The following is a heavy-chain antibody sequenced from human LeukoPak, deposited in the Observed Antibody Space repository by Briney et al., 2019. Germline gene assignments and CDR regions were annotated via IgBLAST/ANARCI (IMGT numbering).Heavy chain of an antibody. V-gene: IGHV3-9*01. CDR2: ISWNSGSI. Sequence: PGRSLRLSCAASGFTFDDYAMHWVRQAPGKGLEWVSGISWNSGSIGYADSVKGRFTISRDNAKNSLYLQMNSLRAEDTALYYCAKDSNPGYYYDSSGPDYWGQGTLVTVSS. CDR1: GFTFDDYA. J-gene: IGHJ4*02. CDR3: AKDSNPGYYYDSSGPDY. D-gene: IGHD3-22*01.